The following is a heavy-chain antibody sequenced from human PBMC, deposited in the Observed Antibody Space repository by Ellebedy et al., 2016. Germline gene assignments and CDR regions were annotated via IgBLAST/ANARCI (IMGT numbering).Heavy chain of an antibody. D-gene: IGHD2-15*01. V-gene: IGHV1-69*04. CDR2: IIPILGIA. Sequence: SVKVSXXASGGTFSSYAISWVRQAPGQGLEWMGRIIPILGIANYAQKFQGRVTITADKSTSTAYMELSSLRSEDTAVYYCARADLTQDIVVVVAATPREYFQHWGQGTLVTVSS. CDR3: ARADLTQDIVVVVAATPREYFQH. CDR1: GGTFSSYA. J-gene: IGHJ1*01.